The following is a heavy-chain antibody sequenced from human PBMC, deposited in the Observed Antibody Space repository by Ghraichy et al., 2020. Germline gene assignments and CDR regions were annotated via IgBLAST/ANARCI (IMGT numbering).Heavy chain of an antibody. CDR3: ARGGGYDFFDY. V-gene: IGHV3-7*01. J-gene: IGHJ4*01. CDR1: GFTFSSYW. CDR2: INQDGSEE. D-gene: IGHD5-12*01. Sequence: GGSMRLSCAASGFTFSSYWMSWVSQAPGKGLEWVANINQDGSEEFYVVSVKGRFTISRDKAKNALYLQMNSLRAEDTAVYYCARGGGYDFFDYWGHGTLVTVSS.